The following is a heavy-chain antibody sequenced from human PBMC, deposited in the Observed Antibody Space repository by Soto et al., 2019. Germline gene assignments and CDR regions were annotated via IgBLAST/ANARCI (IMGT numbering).Heavy chain of an antibody. Sequence: QVQLVQSGAEVKKPGASVKVSCKASGYMFTSYGITWVRQAPGQGLEWMGWINAYNGNTNHAQKFQGRVTMTTDTPTTKSHMELRSLRSEDTAVYYCSRDHRKNVVVVPAAYYYYYMDVWGKGTTVAVSS. D-gene: IGHD2-2*01. CDR2: INAYNGNT. CDR1: GYMFTSYG. CDR3: SRDHRKNVVVVPAAYYYYYMDV. V-gene: IGHV1-18*01. J-gene: IGHJ6*03.